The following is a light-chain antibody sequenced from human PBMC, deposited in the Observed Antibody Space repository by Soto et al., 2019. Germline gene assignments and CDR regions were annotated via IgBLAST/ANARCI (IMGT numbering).Light chain of an antibody. J-gene: IGKJ4*01. CDR3: QQYNNWPLS. V-gene: IGKV3-15*01. Sequence: EIVMTQSPATSSESPGERATLSCRASQSVSSNLAWYQQKPGQVPRLLIYGASTRATGIPARFSGSGSGTEFTLTISSLQSEDFAVYYCQQYNNWPLSFGGGTKVEI. CDR1: QSVSSN. CDR2: GAS.